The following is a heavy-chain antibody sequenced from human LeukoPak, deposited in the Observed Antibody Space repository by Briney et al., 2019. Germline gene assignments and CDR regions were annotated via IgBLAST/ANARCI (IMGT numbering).Heavy chain of an antibody. CDR3: ARQEGEVLLWFGELLSDAFDI. V-gene: IGHV5-51*01. Sequence: GESLKISCKGSGYSFTSYWIGWVRQMPGTGLEWMGITYPGDSDTRYSPSFQGQVTISADKSISTAYLQWSSLKASDTAMYYCARQEGEVLLWFGELLSDAFDIWGQGTMVTVSS. CDR1: GYSFTSYW. D-gene: IGHD3-10*01. CDR2: TYPGDSDT. J-gene: IGHJ3*02.